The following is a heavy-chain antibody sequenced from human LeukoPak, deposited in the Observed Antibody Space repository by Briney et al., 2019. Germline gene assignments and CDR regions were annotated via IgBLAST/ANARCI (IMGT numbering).Heavy chain of an antibody. V-gene: IGHV4-61*01. D-gene: IGHD3-22*01. CDR2: IYYSGST. J-gene: IGHJ3*02. Sequence: PSETLSLTCTVSGGSVSSGSYYWSWIRQPPGRGLEWIGYIYYSGSTNYNPSLKSRVTIPVDTSKNQFSLKLSSVTAADTAVYYCAKFGRVVNDAFDIWGQGTMVTVSS. CDR3: AKFGRVVNDAFDI. CDR1: GGSVSSGSYY.